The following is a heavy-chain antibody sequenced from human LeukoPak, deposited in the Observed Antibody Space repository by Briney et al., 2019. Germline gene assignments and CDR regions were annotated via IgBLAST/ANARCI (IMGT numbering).Heavy chain of an antibody. D-gene: IGHD6-13*01. V-gene: IGHV1-69*05. CDR3: ARVKAAAGKGGAFDY. Sequence: SVKVSCKASGGTFSSYAISWVRQAPGQGLEWMGGIIPIFGTANYAQKFQGRVTITTDESTSTAYMELSSLRSENTVVYYCARVKAAAGKGGAFDYWGQGTLLTVSS. CDR2: IIPIFGTA. CDR1: GGTFSSYA. J-gene: IGHJ4*02.